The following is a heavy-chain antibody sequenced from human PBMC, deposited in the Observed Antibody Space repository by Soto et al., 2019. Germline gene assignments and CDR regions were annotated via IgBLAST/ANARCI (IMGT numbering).Heavy chain of an antibody. CDR3: ASTSFYSGHNYYYGMDV. V-gene: IGHV5-10-1*01. CDR1: GYSFTSYW. Sequence: GESLKISCKGSGYSFTSYWISWVRQMPGKGLEWMGRIDPSDSYTNYSPSFQGHVTISADKSISTAYLQWSSPKASDTAMYYCASTSFYSGHNYYYGMDVWGQGTTVTVSS. D-gene: IGHD5-12*01. CDR2: IDPSDSYT. J-gene: IGHJ6*02.